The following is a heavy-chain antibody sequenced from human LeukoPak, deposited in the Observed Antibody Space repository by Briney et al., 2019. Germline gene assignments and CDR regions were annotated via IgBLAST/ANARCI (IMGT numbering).Heavy chain of an antibody. J-gene: IGHJ5*02. Sequence: SETLSLTCTVSGYSISSGYYWGWIWQPPGKGLEWIGCIYHSGSTYYNPSLKCRVTISVDTSKNQFSLKLSSVTAADTAVYYCARDLKAVIAAAGNQNWFDPWGQGTLVTVSS. CDR2: IYHSGST. CDR1: GYSISSGYY. CDR3: ARDLKAVIAAAGNQNWFDP. V-gene: IGHV4-38-2*02. D-gene: IGHD6-13*01.